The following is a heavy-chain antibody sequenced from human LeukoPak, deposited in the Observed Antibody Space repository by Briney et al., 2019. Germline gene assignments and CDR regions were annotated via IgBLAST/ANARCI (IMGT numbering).Heavy chain of an antibody. CDR3: ARGAYSSGWAYFDH. CDR2: ISFSVNTK. D-gene: IGHD6-19*01. CDR1: GFTFSDYS. V-gene: IGHV3-48*04. Sequence: GGSLRLSCAASGFTFSDYSMNWGRQAPGKGLEWVSYISFSVNTKYYGDSVKGRFTISRDNAKNSLYLHMDSLRAEDTAVYYCARGAYSSGWAYFDHWGQGTLVTVSS. J-gene: IGHJ4*02.